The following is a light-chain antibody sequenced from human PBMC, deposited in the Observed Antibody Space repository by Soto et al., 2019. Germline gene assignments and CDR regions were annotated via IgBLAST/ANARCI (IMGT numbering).Light chain of an antibody. CDR2: DAS. V-gene: IGKV1-5*01. Sequence: DIQMTQSPSTLSASIGDRVTITCPASQRINKWLAWHQQKPGKAPKLLIYDASSLQSGVPPRFSGSGSGTEFTLTIRSLQPDDIATYYCQQYSSYSAWTFGEGTKVDIK. J-gene: IGKJ1*01. CDR3: QQYSSYSAWT. CDR1: QRINKW.